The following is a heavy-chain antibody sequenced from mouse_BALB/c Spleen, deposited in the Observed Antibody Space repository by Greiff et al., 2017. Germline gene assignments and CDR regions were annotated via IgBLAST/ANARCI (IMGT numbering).Heavy chain of an antibody. D-gene: IGHD1-1*01. CDR2: IRNKANGYTT. CDR3: ARDRDYYGSSYAMDY. Sequence: EVKLVESGGGLVQPGGSLRLSCATSGFTFTDYYMSWVRQPPGEALEWLGFIRNKANGYTTEYSASVKGRFTISRDNSQSILYLQMNTLRAEDSATYYCARDRDYYGSSYAMDYWGQGTSVTVSS. V-gene: IGHV7-3*02. CDR1: GFTFTDYY. J-gene: IGHJ4*01.